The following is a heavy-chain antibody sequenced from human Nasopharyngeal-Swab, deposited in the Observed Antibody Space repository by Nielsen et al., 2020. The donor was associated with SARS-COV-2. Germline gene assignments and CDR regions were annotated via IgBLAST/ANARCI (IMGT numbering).Heavy chain of an antibody. V-gene: IGHV3-53*01. J-gene: IGHJ6*02. Sequence: GGSLRLSYAVSGLTVSSTYMSWVRQAPGKGLEWVSVTEIGGTTHYADSVEGRFSISRDNSKNTIYLQMNNLRAEDTAVYYCARDRNTVLAGHSYFGMDVWGQGTMVTVSS. CDR3: ARDRNTVLAGHSYFGMDV. D-gene: IGHD4-11*01. CDR1: GLTVSSTY. CDR2: TEIGGTT.